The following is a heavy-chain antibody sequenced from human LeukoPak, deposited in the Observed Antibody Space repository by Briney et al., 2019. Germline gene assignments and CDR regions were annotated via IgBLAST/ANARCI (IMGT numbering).Heavy chain of an antibody. CDR1: GGSISSSSYY. J-gene: IGHJ6*03. V-gene: IGHV4-39*07. Sequence: PSETLSLTCTVSGGSISSSSYYWGWIRQPPGKGLEWIGSIYYSGSTYYNPSLKSRVTISVDTSKNQFSLKLSSVTAADTAVYYCARAFLSDTIFGVPPYYYYYMDVWGKGTTVTVSS. CDR3: ARAFLSDTIFGVPPYYYYYMDV. D-gene: IGHD3-3*01. CDR2: IYYSGST.